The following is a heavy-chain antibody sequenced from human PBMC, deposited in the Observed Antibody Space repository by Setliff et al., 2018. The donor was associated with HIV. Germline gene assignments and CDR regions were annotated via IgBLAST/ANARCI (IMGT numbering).Heavy chain of an antibody. Sequence: SETLSLTCTVSGGSLSSTTYYWGWIRQPPGKGLEWIGIIDYSGNTYYNPSLKSRITISVDTSKNRFSLKLSSVTAADTAVYYCERSGPVWFGEPPYYFDSWGLGTLVT. D-gene: IGHD3-10*01. V-gene: IGHV4-39*07. CDR2: IDYSGNT. CDR3: ERSGPVWFGEPPYYFDS. J-gene: IGHJ4*02. CDR1: GGSLSSTTYY.